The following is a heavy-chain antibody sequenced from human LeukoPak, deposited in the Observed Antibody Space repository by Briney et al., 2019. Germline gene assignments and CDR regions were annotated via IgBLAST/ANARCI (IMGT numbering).Heavy chain of an antibody. V-gene: IGHV3-72*01. CDR2: IRMRENSYTT. CDR3: SRVFDNSWNGVYSDH. CDR1: GFTFSDHY. J-gene: IGHJ4*02. Sequence: GGSLRLSCAASGFTFSDHYMDWFRQAPGKGLEWVGRIRMRENSYTTEYAASVKGRFTIYRDDSRNSLYLQMNSLKIEDTAVYYCSRVFDNSWNGVYSDHWGQGTLVIVSS. D-gene: IGHD1-1*01.